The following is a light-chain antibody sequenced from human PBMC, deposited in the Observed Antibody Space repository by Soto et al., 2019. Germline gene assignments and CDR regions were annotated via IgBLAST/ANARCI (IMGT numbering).Light chain of an antibody. CDR2: VNN. CDR1: NSNIGAGYD. Sequence: QSVLTQPPSVSGAPGQRVTISCTGSNSNIGAGYDVHWYQQLPRTAPKLLIYVNNNRPSGVPDRFSGSKSDTSASLAITGLQAEDEADYYCQSYDSSLSAYVFGTGTKVTVL. J-gene: IGLJ1*01. CDR3: QSYDSSLSAYV. V-gene: IGLV1-40*01.